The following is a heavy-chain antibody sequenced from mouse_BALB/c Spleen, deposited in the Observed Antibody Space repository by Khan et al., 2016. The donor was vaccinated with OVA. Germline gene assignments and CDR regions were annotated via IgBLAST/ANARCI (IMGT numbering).Heavy chain of an antibody. Sequence: QVQLKESGPGLVAPSQNLSITCTVSGFSLSDYGVSWIRQPPGKGLEWLGVIWGGGSTYYNSALKSRLSISKDNSKSQVFLKMSSLQSGDTAKLYRAKGVWSYYYTLDYWGQGTSVTVSS. J-gene: IGHJ4*01. CDR1: GFSLSDYG. CDR2: IWGGGST. CDR3: AKGVWSYYYTLDY. V-gene: IGHV2-6-5*01.